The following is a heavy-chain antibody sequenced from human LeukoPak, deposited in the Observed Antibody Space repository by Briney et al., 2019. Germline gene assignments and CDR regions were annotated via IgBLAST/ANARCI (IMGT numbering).Heavy chain of an antibody. CDR1: GFTFSSYS. D-gene: IGHD4-17*01. J-gene: IGHJ4*02. CDR3: ARLPTVTTFGY. CDR2: IGSSSNYI. Sequence: GGSLRLSCAASGFTFSSYSMNWVRQAPGKGLEWVSSIGSSSNYIYYADSVKGRFTISRDNAKNSLYLQMSSLRAEDTAVYYCARLPTVTTFGYWGQGTLVTVSS. V-gene: IGHV3-21*01.